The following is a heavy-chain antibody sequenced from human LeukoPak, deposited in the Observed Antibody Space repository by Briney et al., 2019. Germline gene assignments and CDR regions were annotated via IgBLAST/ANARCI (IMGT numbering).Heavy chain of an antibody. J-gene: IGHJ4*02. CDR1: GFTFSSYS. V-gene: IGHV3-21*01. CDR2: ISSSSSYI. CDR3: ARDRGLYDSSGYYYLDY. Sequence: GGSLRLSCAASGFTFSSYSMNWVRQAPGKGLEWVSSISSSSSYIYYADSVKGRFTISRDNAKDSLYLQMYSLRAEDTAVYYCARDRGLYDSSGYYYLDYWGQGTLVTVSS. D-gene: IGHD3-22*01.